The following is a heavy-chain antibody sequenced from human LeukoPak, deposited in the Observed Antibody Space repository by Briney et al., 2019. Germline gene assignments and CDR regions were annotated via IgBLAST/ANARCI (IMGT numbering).Heavy chain of an antibody. D-gene: IGHD6-6*01. CDR2: IYYSGST. Sequence: SETLSLTCTVSGGSISNSSYYWGWIRQPPGKGLEWIGSIYYSGSTYYNPSLKSRVTISVDTSKNQFSLKLSSVTAADTAVYYCARDRVWYSSSSRPNTWGQGTLVTVSS. CDR3: ARDRVWYSSSSRPNT. J-gene: IGHJ5*02. CDR1: GGSISNSSYY. V-gene: IGHV4-39*02.